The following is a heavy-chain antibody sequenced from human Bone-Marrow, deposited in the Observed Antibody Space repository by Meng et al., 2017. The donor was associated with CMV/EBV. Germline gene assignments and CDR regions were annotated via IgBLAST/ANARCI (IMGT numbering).Heavy chain of an antibody. D-gene: IGHD2-2*01. CDR3: ARDRIVVGPDAIPYSSSAHYYYYGMDV. Sequence: GSLRLSCAASGVSFSGYYLSWIRQAPGKGLEWIGEINHSRSTNCNPSLMSRVTISVDTSNNQFSQKLNSVPDPDTVVYYCARDRIVVGPDAIPYSSSAHYYYYGMDVWGQGTTVTVYS. J-gene: IGHJ6*01. CDR2: INHSRST. CDR1: GVSFSGYY. V-gene: IGHV4-34*01.